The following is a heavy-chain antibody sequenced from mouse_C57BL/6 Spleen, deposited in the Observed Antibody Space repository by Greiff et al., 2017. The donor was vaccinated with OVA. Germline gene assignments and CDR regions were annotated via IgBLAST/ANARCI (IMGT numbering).Heavy chain of an antibody. Sequence: QVQLKHPGAELVKPGASVKLSCKASGYTFTSYWMHWVKQRPGQGLEWIGMIHPNSGSTNYNEKFKSKATLTVDKSSSTAYMQLSSLTSEDSAVYYCARNWENYFDYWGQGTTLTVSS. CDR1: GYTFTSYW. CDR2: IHPNSGST. CDR3: ARNWENYFDY. D-gene: IGHD4-1*01. J-gene: IGHJ2*01. V-gene: IGHV1-64*01.